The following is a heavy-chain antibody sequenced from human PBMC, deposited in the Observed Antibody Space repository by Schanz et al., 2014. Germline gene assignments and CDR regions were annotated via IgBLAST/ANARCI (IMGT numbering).Heavy chain of an antibody. V-gene: IGHV1-69*04. D-gene: IGHD5-12*01. CDR3: ARGGGPEDVFDI. CDR1: GYTFISYG. J-gene: IGHJ3*02. CDR2: IIPIHGIV. Sequence: QVQLVQSWAEVKGPGPSVKVSCKASGYTFISYGINWVRQAPGQGLEWMGRIIPIHGIVNYAQRFQDRVRITADKSTSTAYMELSSLRSDDTAVYYCARGGGPEDVFDIWGQGTILTVSS.